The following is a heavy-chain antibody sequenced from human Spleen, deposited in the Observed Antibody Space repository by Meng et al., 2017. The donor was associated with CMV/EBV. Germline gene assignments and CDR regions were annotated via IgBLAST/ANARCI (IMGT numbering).Heavy chain of an antibody. CDR3: ATNRYDSSGYYRFDY. CDR2: IYPDDSDT. D-gene: IGHD3-22*01. J-gene: IGHJ4*02. V-gene: IGHV5-51*01. CDR1: GYRFSTYW. Sequence: GESLKISCKGYGYRFSTYWIAWVRQMPGKGLEWMGIIYPDDSDTRYSPSFQGQVTISADKSISTAYLQWSNLKASDTAIYYCATNRYDSSGYYRFDYWGQGTLVTVSS.